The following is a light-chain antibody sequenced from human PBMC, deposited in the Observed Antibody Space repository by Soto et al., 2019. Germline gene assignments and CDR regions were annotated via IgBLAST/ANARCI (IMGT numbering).Light chain of an antibody. CDR3: TSYTSSNTVV. Sequence: QSALTQPASVSGSPGQSITISCSGTSSDVGGYNSVSWYQQHPGKAPKLMIFDVINRPSGVSNRFSGSKSGNTASLTISGLQAEDEADYYCTSYTSSNTVVFGGGTKLTVL. J-gene: IGLJ2*01. CDR1: SSDVGGYNS. CDR2: DVI. V-gene: IGLV2-14*01.